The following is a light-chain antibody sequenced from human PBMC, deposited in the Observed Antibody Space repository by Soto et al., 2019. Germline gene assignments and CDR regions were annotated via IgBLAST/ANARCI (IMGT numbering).Light chain of an antibody. V-gene: IGLV1-40*01. Sequence: QPVLTQPPSVSGAPGQRVTISCTGSSSNIGAGYDVHWYQQLPGTAPKLLIYDNNDRPSGVPDRFSGSRSGTSASLALTGLQAEDEADYYCQSYDSSLSGYVFGAGTKLTVL. CDR1: SSNIGAGYD. CDR3: QSYDSSLSGYV. CDR2: DNN. J-gene: IGLJ1*01.